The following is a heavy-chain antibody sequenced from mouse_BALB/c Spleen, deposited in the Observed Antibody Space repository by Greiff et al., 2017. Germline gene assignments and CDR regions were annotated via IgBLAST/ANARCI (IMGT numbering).Heavy chain of an antibody. Sequence: QVQLQQSAAELARPGASVKMSCKASGYTFTSYTMHWVKQRPGQGLEWIGYINPSSGYTEYNQKFKDKTTLTADKSSSTAYMQLSSLTSEDSAVYYCARRRYGTAWFAYWGQGTLVTVSA. CDR2: INPSSGYT. CDR3: ARRRYGTAWFAY. CDR1: GYTFTSYT. D-gene: IGHD2-14*01. V-gene: IGHV1-4*02. J-gene: IGHJ3*01.